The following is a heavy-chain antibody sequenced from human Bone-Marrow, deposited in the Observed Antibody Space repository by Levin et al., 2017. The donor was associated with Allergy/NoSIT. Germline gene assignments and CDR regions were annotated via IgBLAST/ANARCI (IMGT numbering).Heavy chain of an antibody. D-gene: IGHD3-3*01. J-gene: IGHJ6*02. CDR2: IKSKTDGGST. Sequence: GGSLRLSCAASGFTFSNAWMSWVRQAPGKGLEWVGCIKSKTDGGSTDYAAPVKGRFTISRDDSKNTLYLQMNSPKTEDTAVYYCTTGSGYSVWKGSYYYGMDVWGQGTTVTVSS. V-gene: IGHV3-15*01. CDR1: GFTFSNAW. CDR3: TTGSGYSVWKGSYYYGMDV.